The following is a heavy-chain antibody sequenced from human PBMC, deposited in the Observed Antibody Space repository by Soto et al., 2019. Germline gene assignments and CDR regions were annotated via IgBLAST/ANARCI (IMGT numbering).Heavy chain of an antibody. D-gene: IGHD2-2*01. CDR2: ISLYSDGT. J-gene: IGHJ5*02. V-gene: IGHV1-18*01. Sequence: APVKVSCKTSGYTFSNYGITWVRQAPGQPLEWPGWISLYSDGTNYAQKFQGRVSMTTDTSTTTAYMELRSLRSDDTAVYYCARVVPGAEAWFGPWGQGTLVTVSS. CDR1: GYTFSNYG. CDR3: ARVVPGAEAWFGP.